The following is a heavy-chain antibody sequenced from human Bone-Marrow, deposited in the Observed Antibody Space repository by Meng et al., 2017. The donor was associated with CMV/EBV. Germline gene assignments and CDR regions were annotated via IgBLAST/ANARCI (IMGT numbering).Heavy chain of an antibody. J-gene: IGHJ4*02. CDR1: GFTFDDYG. Sequence: LSLTCAASGFTFDDYGMSWVRQAPGKGLEWVSGINWNGGSTGYADSVKGRFTISRDNAKNSLYLQMNSLRAEDTALYYCARGYSAYSGSYYFDYWGQGTLATVSS. CDR3: ARGYSAYSGSYYFDY. D-gene: IGHD1-26*01. CDR2: INWNGGST. V-gene: IGHV3-20*04.